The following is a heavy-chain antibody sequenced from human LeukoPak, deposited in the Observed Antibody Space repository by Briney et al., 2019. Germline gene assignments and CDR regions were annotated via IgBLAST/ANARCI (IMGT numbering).Heavy chain of an antibody. CDR3: ARRYTASPGERFDY. CDR1: GGSISTYY. V-gene: IGHV4-59*08. CDR2: IYYSGNT. J-gene: IGHJ4*02. Sequence: SETLSLTCTVSGGSISTYYWTWIRQPPGKGLEWIGYIYYSGNTNYNPSLSSRVTISLDTSKSQFSLMLRSLTAADTAMCYCARRYTASPGERFDYWGQGILVTVSS. D-gene: IGHD2-2*02.